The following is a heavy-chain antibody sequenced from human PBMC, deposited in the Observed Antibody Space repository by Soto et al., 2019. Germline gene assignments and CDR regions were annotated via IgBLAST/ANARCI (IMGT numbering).Heavy chain of an antibody. V-gene: IGHV2-5*01. CDR2: IYWNDDK. Sequence: SGPTLVNPTQTLTLTCTFSGFSLSTSGVGVGWIRQPPGKALEWLALIYWNDDKHYSPSLKSRLTITKATSKNQVVLTMTNMEPVDTATYYCAHIFSSYDILTGPGAPGQYSPHWGKGTLDPVSS. CDR1: GFSLSTSGVG. CDR3: AHIFSSYDILTGPGAPGQYSPH. J-gene: IGHJ1*01. D-gene: IGHD3-9*01.